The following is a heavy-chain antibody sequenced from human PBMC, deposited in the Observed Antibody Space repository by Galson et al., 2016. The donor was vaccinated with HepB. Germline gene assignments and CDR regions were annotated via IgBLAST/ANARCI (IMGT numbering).Heavy chain of an antibody. CDR1: GGSVSSGSFY. D-gene: IGHD3-16*01. V-gene: IGHV4-61*01. Sequence: SETLSLTCAVSGGSVSSGSFYWSWIRQPPGKGLEWIGYIHYSESTKYNPSLKSRVTISVDTSRNQFSLMLSSVTAADTAKYFCAREGAVGDAFDIWGPGTMVAVSS. J-gene: IGHJ3*02. CDR2: IHYSEST. CDR3: AREGAVGDAFDI.